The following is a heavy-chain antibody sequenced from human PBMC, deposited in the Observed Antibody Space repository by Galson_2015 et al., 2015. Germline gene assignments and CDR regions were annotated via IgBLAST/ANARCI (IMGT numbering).Heavy chain of an antibody. CDR3: ARGGAVAGSFSWFDP. CDR2: TYYRSKWYI. J-gene: IGHJ5*02. CDR1: GDSVSSNTAA. D-gene: IGHD6-19*01. V-gene: IGHV6-1*01. Sequence: CAISGDSVSSNTAAWTWIRQSPSRGLEWLARTYYRSKWYIDYAVSVKGRITISPDTSKNQFSLHLDSVTPEDTAMYYCARGGAVAGSFSWFDPWGQGILVTVSS.